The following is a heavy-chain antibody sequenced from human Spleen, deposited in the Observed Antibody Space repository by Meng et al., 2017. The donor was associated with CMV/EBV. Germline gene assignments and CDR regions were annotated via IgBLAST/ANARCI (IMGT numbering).Heavy chain of an antibody. D-gene: IGHD3-10*01. J-gene: IGHJ4*02. CDR2: INQDGSEK. V-gene: IGHV3-7*01. CDR3: ARDRGGAYYFDY. CDR1: GFTFRFYW. Sequence: GESLKISCAASGFTFRFYWMTWVRQAPGKGLEWVATINQDGSEKYYADSVKGRFTISRDNAKNSLYLQMNSLRAGDTAVYYCARDRGGAYYFDYWGQGTQVTVSS.